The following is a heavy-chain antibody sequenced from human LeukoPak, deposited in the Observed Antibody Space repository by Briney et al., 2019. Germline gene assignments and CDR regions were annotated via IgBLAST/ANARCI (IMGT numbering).Heavy chain of an antibody. D-gene: IGHD6-19*01. CDR3: ARECIAVAGSHYYYYYGMDV. J-gene: IGHJ6*02. CDR2: INPNSGGT. CDR1: GGTFSSYA. Sequence: ASVKVSCKASGGTFSSYAISWVRQAPGQGLEWMGWINPNSGGTNYAQKFQGRVTMTRDTSISTAYMELSRLRSDDTAVYYCARECIAVAGSHYYYYYGMDVWGQGTTVTVSS. V-gene: IGHV1-2*02.